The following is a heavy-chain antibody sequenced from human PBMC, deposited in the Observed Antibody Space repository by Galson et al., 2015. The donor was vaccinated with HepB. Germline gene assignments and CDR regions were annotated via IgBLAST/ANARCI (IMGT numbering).Heavy chain of an antibody. CDR1: GFSLTTSGVG. J-gene: IGHJ2*01. Sequence: PALVKPTQTLTLTCTFSGFSLTTSGVGVGWIRQPPGKALEWLALIYWNDDKRYSPSLKSRLTITKDTSKNQVVLTMTNMDPVDTATYYCAHIPVPAAILLPFGLGLSGDCYFDLWGRGTLVTVSS. CDR3: AHIPVPAAILLPFGLGLSGDCYFDL. D-gene: IGHD2-2*01. V-gene: IGHV2-5*01. CDR2: IYWNDDK.